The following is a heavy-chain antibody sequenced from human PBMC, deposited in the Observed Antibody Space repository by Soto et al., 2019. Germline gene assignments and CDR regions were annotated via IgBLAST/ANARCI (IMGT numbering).Heavy chain of an antibody. Sequence: QVQLVQSGAEVKKPGASVKVSCKASGYTFTSYDIHWVRQAPGQRLEWMGWINAGNGNTKYSQKFQGRVTISRDTSASTAYMELSSLRSEDTAVYYCARGDYYDIHDYWGQGTLVTVSS. CDR1: GYTFTSYD. J-gene: IGHJ4*02. CDR2: INAGNGNT. CDR3: ARGDYYDIHDY. V-gene: IGHV1-3*01. D-gene: IGHD3-22*01.